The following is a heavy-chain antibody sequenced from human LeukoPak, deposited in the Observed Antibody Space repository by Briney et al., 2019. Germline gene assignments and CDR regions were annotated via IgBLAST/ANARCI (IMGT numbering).Heavy chain of an antibody. CDR3: VKPFHYDGSGYSPHFDY. D-gene: IGHD3-22*01. Sequence: GGSLRLSCSASGFTFSKYAMHWVRQAPGMGLEYVSALSSNGGRRFYADSVKGRFTISRDNSKNTLSLQMSSLRPDDAAVYYCVKPFHYDGSGYSPHFDYWGQGTLVTVSS. CDR2: LSSNGGRR. CDR1: GFTFSKYA. V-gene: IGHV3-64D*06. J-gene: IGHJ4*02.